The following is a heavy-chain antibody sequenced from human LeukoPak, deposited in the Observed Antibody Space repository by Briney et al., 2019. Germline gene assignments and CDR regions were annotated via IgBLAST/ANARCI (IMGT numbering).Heavy chain of an antibody. CDR3: VTTLGYCSAGRCSFFDP. Sequence: GASVKVSCKASGYTFTSYDMNWVRQAPGQGLEWMGWVNPNSGNTGSAQKFQGRVTMTRNTSISTAYMELSSLKSEDTALYYWVTTLGYCSAGRCSFFDPWREGSLVTVHS. D-gene: IGHD2-15*01. CDR2: VNPNSGNT. J-gene: IGHJ5*02. CDR1: GYTFTSYD. V-gene: IGHV1-8*02.